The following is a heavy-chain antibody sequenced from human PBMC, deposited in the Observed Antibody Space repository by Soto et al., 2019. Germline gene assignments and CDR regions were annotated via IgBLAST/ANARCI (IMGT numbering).Heavy chain of an antibody. CDR1: GFTFDDYA. CDR3: VKDESINWYSGHFRH. D-gene: IGHD6-13*01. CDR2: INWYSGSI. V-gene: IGHV3-9*01. J-gene: IGHJ1*01. Sequence: EVQLVESGGGLVQPGRSLRLSCAASGFTFDDYAMHWVRQVPGKGLERVSGINWYSGSIGYADSVKGRFAISRENVKHSLHLPMNSLRAEDTAFYYCVKDESINWYSGHFRHWGQGTLVTVSS.